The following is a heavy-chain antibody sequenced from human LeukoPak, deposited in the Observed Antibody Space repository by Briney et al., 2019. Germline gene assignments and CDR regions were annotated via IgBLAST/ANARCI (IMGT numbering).Heavy chain of an antibody. CDR3: ASSSSRRFDY. V-gene: IGHV4-31*03. CDR2: IYYIGST. CDR1: GGSISSGGYY. Sequence: SETLSLTCTVSGGSISSGGYYWSWIRQHPGKGLEWIGYIYYIGSTYYNPSLKSRVTISVDTSKNQFSLKLSSVTAADTAVYYCASSSSRRFDYWGQGTLVTVSS. J-gene: IGHJ4*02. D-gene: IGHD6-13*01.